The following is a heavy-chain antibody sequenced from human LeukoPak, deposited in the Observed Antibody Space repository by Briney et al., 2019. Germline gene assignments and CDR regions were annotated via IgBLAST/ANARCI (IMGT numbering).Heavy chain of an antibody. CDR2: MNPNSGNT. Sequence: ASVKVSCKTSGYTFTIYNINWVRQATGQGLEWMGWMNPNSGNTGYAQKFQGRVTITRNTSISTAYMELSSLRSEDTAIYYCARADGSSSIDYYHLDVWGKGTTVNVFS. V-gene: IGHV1-8*03. CDR3: ARADGSSSIDYYHLDV. J-gene: IGHJ6*03. CDR1: GYTFTIYN. D-gene: IGHD6-6*01.